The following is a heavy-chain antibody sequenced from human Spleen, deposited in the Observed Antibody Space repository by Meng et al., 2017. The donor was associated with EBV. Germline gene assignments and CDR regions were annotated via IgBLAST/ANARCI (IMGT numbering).Heavy chain of an antibody. Sequence: VQLQPSGLGRLRPPQTPSLTCPISGDSVSSNSAAWNWIRQSPSRGLEWLGRTYYRSKWFHDYAISVKGRITINPDTSNNQFSLQLNSMTPEDTAVYYCAFGGGGYGSVGYNYWGQGILVTVSS. V-gene: IGHV6-1*01. CDR1: GDSVSSNSAA. J-gene: IGHJ4*02. CDR3: AFGGGGYGSVGYNY. D-gene: IGHD5-12*01. CDR2: TYYRSKWFH.